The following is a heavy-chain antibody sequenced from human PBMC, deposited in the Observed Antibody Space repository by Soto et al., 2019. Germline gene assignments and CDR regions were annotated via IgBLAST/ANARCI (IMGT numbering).Heavy chain of an antibody. CDR1: GGSISSSSYY. V-gene: IGHV4-39*01. CDR2: IYYSGST. CDR3: AEFRPHGNIYFDY. J-gene: IGHJ4*02. Sequence: SETLSLTCTVSGGSISSSSYYWGWIRQPPGKGLEWIGSIYYSGSTYYNPSLKSRVTISVDTSKNQFSLKLSSVTAADTAVYYCAEFRPHGNIYFDYWGQGTLVTVSS. D-gene: IGHD6-6*01.